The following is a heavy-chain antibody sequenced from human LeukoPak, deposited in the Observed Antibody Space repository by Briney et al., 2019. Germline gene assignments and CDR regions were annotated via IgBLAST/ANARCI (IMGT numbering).Heavy chain of an antibody. CDR3: AREAGYSYALGY. V-gene: IGHV3-48*01. Sequence: GGSLRLSCAASGFTFSSYSMNWVRQAPGKGLEWVSYISGSSSTIYYADCVKGRFTISRDSAKNSLYLQMNSLRAEDTAVYYCAREAGYSYALGYWGQGTLVTVSS. J-gene: IGHJ4*02. D-gene: IGHD5-18*01. CDR2: ISGSSSTI. CDR1: GFTFSSYS.